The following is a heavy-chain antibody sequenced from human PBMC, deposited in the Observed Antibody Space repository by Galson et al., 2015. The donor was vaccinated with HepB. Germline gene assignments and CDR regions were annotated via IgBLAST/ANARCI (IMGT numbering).Heavy chain of an antibody. CDR2: IIPILGIA. V-gene: IGHV1-69*04. J-gene: IGHJ6*02. CDR1: GGTFSSYT. D-gene: IGHD2-2*02. CDR3: ARDSFVVVPAAIMGENYYCGMDV. Sequence: SVKVSCKASGGTFSSYTISWVRQAPGQGLEWMGRIIPILGIANYAQKFQGRVTITADKSTSTAYMELSSLRSEDTAVYYCARDSFVVVPAAIMGENYYCGMDVWGQGTTVTVSS.